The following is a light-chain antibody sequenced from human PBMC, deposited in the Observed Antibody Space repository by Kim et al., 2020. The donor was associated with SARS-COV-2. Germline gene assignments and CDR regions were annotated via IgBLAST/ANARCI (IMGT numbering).Light chain of an antibody. J-gene: IGKJ2*01. CDR2: KAS. V-gene: IGKV1-5*03. CDR1: QSIGSW. CDR3: QQYNSYEYT. Sequence: DIQMTQSPSTLSASVGDRVTITCRASQSIGSWLAWYQQKPGKAPKLLIYKASSLESGVPSRFSGSGSGTEFTLTISSLQPYDFATYYCQQYNSYEYTFGQGTKLEI.